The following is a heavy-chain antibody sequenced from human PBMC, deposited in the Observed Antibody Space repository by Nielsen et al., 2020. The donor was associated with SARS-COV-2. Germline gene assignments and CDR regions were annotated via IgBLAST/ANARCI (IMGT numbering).Heavy chain of an antibody. D-gene: IGHD5-12*01. CDR1: GFSFSSYG. Sequence: GGSLRLSCAASGFSFSSYGMHWVRQAPGKGLEWVAVIWYDGSYKYYADSVKGRFTISRDNSKNTLYLQMNSLRAEDTAVYYCARDGYSGYDGFDYWGQGTLVTVSS. V-gene: IGHV3-33*01. J-gene: IGHJ4*02. CDR3: ARDGYSGYDGFDY. CDR2: IWYDGSYK.